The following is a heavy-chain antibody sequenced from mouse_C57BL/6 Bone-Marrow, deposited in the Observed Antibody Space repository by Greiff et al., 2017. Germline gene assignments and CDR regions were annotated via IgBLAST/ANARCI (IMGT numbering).Heavy chain of an antibody. CDR1: GYTFTSYW. D-gene: IGHD3-3*01. CDR2: IYPSDSET. V-gene: IGHV1-61*01. J-gene: IGHJ4*01. Sequence: VQLQQPGAELVRPGSSVKLSCKASGYTFTSYWMDWVKQRPGQGLEWIGNIYPSDSETHYNQKFKDKATLTVDKSSSTAYMQLSSLTSEDSAVYYCAREFRAMDYWGQETSVTASS. CDR3: AREFRAMDY.